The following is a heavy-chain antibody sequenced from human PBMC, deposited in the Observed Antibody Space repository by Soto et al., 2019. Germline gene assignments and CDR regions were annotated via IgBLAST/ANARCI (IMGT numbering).Heavy chain of an antibody. CDR1: GGTFSSYA. CDR3: ARSSRDGYNLDAFDI. Sequence: SVKVSCKASGGTFSSYAISWVRQAPGEGLEWMGGIIPIFGTANYAQKFQGRVTITADESTSTAYMELSSLRFEDTAVYYCARSSRDGYNLDAFDIWGQGTMVTVSS. V-gene: IGHV1-69*13. D-gene: IGHD5-12*01. J-gene: IGHJ3*02. CDR2: IIPIFGTA.